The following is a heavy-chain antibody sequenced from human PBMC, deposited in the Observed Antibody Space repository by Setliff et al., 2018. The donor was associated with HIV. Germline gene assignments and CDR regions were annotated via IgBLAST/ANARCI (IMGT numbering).Heavy chain of an antibody. J-gene: IGHJ3*02. Sequence: LSLTCTVSGGSISSHYWSWIRQPPGKGLEWIGYTYSTGSTNYNPSLKSRVTISVDTSKNQFSLQLSSVTAADTAVYYCARVQWDLLYVPDAFDIWGQGIMVTVSS. CDR3: ARVQWDLLYVPDAFDI. CDR2: TYSTGST. V-gene: IGHV4-59*11. D-gene: IGHD1-26*01. CDR1: GGSISSHY.